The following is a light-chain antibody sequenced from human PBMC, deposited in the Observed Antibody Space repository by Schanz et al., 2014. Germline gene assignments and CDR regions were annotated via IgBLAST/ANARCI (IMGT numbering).Light chain of an antibody. CDR2: EGS. V-gene: IGLV2-23*01. CDR1: SSDVGGYNQ. CDR3: CSYAGISTLL. J-gene: IGLJ2*01. Sequence: QSALTQPPSASGSPGQSVTISCTGTSSDVGGYNQVSWYQQHPGKAPKLMIYEGSKRPSGVSNRFSGSKSGNTASLTISGLQAEDEADYYCCSYAGISTLLFGGGTKVTVL.